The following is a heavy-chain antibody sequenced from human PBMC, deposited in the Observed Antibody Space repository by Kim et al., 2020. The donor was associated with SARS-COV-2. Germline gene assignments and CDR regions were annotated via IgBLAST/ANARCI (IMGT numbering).Heavy chain of an antibody. D-gene: IGHD3-10*01. V-gene: IGHV3-23*01. J-gene: IGHJ1*01. CDR2: ISGSGGTT. Sequence: GGSLRLSCAASGFTFSSYAMSWVRQAPGKRLEWVALISGSGGTTYHADSVKGRFTISRDNSKNTLYLQMNSLRAEDTALYYCAKGREGSGRTDFQHWGQGTLVTVSS. CDR3: AKGREGSGRTDFQH. CDR1: GFTFSSYA.